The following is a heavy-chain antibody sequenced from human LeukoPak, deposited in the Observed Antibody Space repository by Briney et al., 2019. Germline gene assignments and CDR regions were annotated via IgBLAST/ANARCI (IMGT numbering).Heavy chain of an antibody. CDR1: GFTFSSYA. CDR3: AKAHRRLGSSKFDAVPADY. D-gene: IGHD6-13*01. J-gene: IGHJ4*02. CDR2: ISGSGGST. V-gene: IGHV3-23*01. Sequence: GGSLRLSCAASGFTFSSYAMSWVRQAPGKGLEWVSAISGSGGSTYYADSVKGRFTISRDNSKNTLYLQMNSLRAEDTAVYYCAKAHRRLGSSKFDAVPADYWGQGTLVTVSS.